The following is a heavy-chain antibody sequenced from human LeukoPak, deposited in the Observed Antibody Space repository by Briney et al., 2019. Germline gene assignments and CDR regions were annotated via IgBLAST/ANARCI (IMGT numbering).Heavy chain of an antibody. V-gene: IGHV3-20*04. CDR1: GFTFSNYA. CDR2: INWNGGST. CDR3: SAAPMDDAFDI. J-gene: IGHJ3*02. Sequence: PGGSLRLSCVVSGFTFSNYAMNWVRQAPGKGLEWVSGINWNGGSTGYADSVKGRFTISRDNAKNSLYLQMNSLRAEDTALYYCSAAPMDDAFDIWGQGTMVTVSS. D-gene: IGHD6-25*01.